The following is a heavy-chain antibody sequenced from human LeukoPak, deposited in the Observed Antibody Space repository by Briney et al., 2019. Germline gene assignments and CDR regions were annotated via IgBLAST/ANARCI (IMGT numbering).Heavy chain of an antibody. V-gene: IGHV1-18*01. D-gene: IGHD6-19*01. CDR1: GYTFTSYG. CDR2: ISAYNGNT. J-gene: IGHJ4*02. CDR3: ARDVRIAVAASLGY. Sequence: ASVKVSCNASGYTFTSYGISWVRQAPGQGLEWMGWISAYNGNTNYAQKLQGRVTMTTDTSTSTAYMELRSLRSDDTAVYYCARDVRIAVAASLGYWGPGTLVTVSS.